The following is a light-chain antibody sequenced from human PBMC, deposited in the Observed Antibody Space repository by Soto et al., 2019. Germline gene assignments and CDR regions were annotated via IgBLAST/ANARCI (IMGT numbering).Light chain of an antibody. Sequence: IQMTQSPSSLSASVGDRVTITCRASQSITTYLNWYQQKPGEAPKLLIYTASTLQSGVPSRFSGSGSGTDFTLTISALQHEDFATYYCQQSYSAPRTFGQGTKVEV. V-gene: IGKV1-39*01. CDR1: QSITTY. CDR2: TAS. CDR3: QQSYSAPRT. J-gene: IGKJ1*01.